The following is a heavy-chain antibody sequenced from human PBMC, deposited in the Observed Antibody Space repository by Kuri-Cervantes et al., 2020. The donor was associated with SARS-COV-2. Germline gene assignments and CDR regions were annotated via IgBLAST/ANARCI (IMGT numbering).Heavy chain of an antibody. V-gene: IGHV3-9*01. D-gene: IGHD2-15*01. CDR1: GFTFDDYA. Sequence: GGSLRLSCAASGFTFDDYAMHWVRQAPGKGLEWVSGISWNSGSIGYADSVKGRFTISRDNAKNSLYLQMNSLRAEDTALYYCAKGLGCSGGSCYSALWGQGTLVNGSS. CDR2: ISWNSGSI. CDR3: AKGLGCSGGSCYSAL. J-gene: IGHJ4*02.